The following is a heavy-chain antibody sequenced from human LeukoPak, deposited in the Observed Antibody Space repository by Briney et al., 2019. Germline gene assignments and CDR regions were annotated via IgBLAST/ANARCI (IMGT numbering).Heavy chain of an antibody. CDR2: ISSSVSTI. V-gene: IGHV3-11*04. D-gene: IGHD3-22*01. CDR3: AAVYYYDSSGYEY. CDR1: GFTFSDFY. Sequence: GGSLRLSCVASGFTFSDFYMSWIRQAPGKGPEWVSYISSSVSTIDYADSVKGRFTISRDNAKNSLYLQMNSLRAEDTAVYYCAAVYYYDSSGYEYWGQGTLVTVSS. J-gene: IGHJ4*02.